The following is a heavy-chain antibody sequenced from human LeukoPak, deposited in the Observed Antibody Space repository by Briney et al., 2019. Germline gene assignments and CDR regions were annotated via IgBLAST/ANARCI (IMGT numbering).Heavy chain of an antibody. CDR1: GFTFKDYA. CDR3: AKQEGWDLGNYYADH. Sequence: GPLRLSCTASGFTFKDYATSWVRQAPGKGLEWISTIFGDGGGDYYADSVRGRFTMSRDNSKNTLYLQMNSLRGDDTAVYYCAKQEGWDLGNYYADHWGRGTLVTVSS. D-gene: IGHD1-26*01. V-gene: IGHV3-23*01. J-gene: IGHJ5*02. CDR2: IFGDGGGD.